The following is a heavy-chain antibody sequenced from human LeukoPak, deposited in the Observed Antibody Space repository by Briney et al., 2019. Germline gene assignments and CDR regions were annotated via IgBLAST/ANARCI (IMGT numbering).Heavy chain of an antibody. CDR3: AKGSEVVVTRGYFDY. J-gene: IGHJ4*02. V-gene: IGHV3-23*01. CDR1: GFTFSSYA. Sequence: GGSLRLSCAASGFTFSSYAMSWVRQAPGKGLEWVSVISGSGGTTYYADSVKGRFTISRDNSKNTLFLQMYSLRAEDTAVYYCAKGSEVVVTRGYFDYWGQGALSPSPQ. CDR2: ISGSGGTT. D-gene: IGHD3-22*01.